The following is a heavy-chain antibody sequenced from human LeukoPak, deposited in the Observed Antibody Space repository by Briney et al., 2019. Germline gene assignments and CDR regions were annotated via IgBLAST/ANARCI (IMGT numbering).Heavy chain of an antibody. CDR1: GFTFSSYS. J-gene: IGHJ5*02. CDR3: ARTAWLSISRWFDP. D-gene: IGHD6-19*01. Sequence: GGSLRLSCAASGFTFSSYSMNWVRQAPGKGLEWVSSISSSSSYIYYADSVKGRLTISRDNAKNSLYLQMNSLRAEDTAVYYCARTAWLSISRWFDPWGQGTLVTVSS. CDR2: ISSSSSYI. V-gene: IGHV3-21*01.